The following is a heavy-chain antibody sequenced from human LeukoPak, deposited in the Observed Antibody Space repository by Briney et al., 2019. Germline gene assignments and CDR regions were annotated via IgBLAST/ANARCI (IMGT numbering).Heavy chain of an antibody. CDR2: IWYDGSYK. Sequence: GRSLRLSCAASGFTFITYGMHWVRQAPGKGLEWVALIWYDGSYKYYADSVKGRFTISRDNSKNTLYLQMNSLRAEDTAVYYCAREYYDSSDYPRQHYFDYWGQGTPVTVSS. V-gene: IGHV3-33*01. CDR3: AREYYDSSDYPRQHYFDY. J-gene: IGHJ4*02. CDR1: GFTFITYG. D-gene: IGHD3-22*01.